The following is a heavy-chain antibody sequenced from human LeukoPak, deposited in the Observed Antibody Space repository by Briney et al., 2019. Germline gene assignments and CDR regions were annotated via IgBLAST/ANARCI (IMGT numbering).Heavy chain of an antibody. CDR2: ISYSGNT. J-gene: IGHJ5*02. D-gene: IGHD3-3*01. V-gene: IGHV4-59*08. CDR3: ARLRFLEWLFPWFDP. Sequence: SETLSLTCTVSGGSISSQYWRWLRQPPGRGLEWIGYISYSGNTKYNPSLRRRVTISVDTSKNQFSLKLNSMTAAVTSVYYCARLRFLEWLFPWFDPWGQGTPVTVSS. CDR1: GGSISSQY.